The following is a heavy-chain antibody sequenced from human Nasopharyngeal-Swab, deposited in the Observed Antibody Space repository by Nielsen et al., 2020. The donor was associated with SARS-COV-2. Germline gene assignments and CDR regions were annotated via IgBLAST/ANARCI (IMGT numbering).Heavy chain of an antibody. CDR2: IYYSGST. CDR3: ARGGLSSTTVVTNDY. J-gene: IGHJ4*02. V-gene: IGHV4-39*07. Sequence: SETLSLTCTVSGGSISSSSYYWGWIRQPPGKGLEWIGSIYYSGSTYYNPSLKSRVTISVDTSKNQFSLKLSSVTAADTAVYYCARGGLSSTTVVTNDYWGQGTLVTVSS. D-gene: IGHD4-23*01. CDR1: GGSISSSSYY.